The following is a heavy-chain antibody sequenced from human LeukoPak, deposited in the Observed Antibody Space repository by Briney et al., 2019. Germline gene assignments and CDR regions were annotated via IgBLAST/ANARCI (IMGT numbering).Heavy chain of an antibody. CDR1: GGSFSGYY. V-gene: IGHV4-34*01. CDR2: INHSGST. Sequence: PSETLSLTCAVYGGSFSGYYWSWIRQPPGKGLEWIGEINHSGSTNYNPSLKSRVTISVDTSKNQFSLKLSSVTAADTAVYYCARAGPRSDYYDSSGPLDYWGQGTLVTVSS. J-gene: IGHJ4*02. CDR3: ARAGPRSDYYDSSGPLDY. D-gene: IGHD3-22*01.